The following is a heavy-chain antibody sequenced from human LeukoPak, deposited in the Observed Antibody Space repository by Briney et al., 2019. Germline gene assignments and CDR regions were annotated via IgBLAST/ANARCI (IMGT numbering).Heavy chain of an antibody. CDR1: GLTVSSNC. J-gene: IGHJ4*02. D-gene: IGHD3-22*01. CDR2: IYSGGNT. Sequence: QPGGSLRLSCAASGLTVSSNCMSWVRQAPGKGLEWVSFIYSGGNTYYADSVKGRFTISRDNSKNTVHLQMNSLRAEDTAMYYCARRAGDYSHPYDYWGQRTLVTVSS. CDR3: ARRAGDYSHPYDY. V-gene: IGHV3-53*01.